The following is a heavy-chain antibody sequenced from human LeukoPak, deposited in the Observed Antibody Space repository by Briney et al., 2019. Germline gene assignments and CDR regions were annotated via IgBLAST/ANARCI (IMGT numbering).Heavy chain of an antibody. Sequence: SLRLSCAASGFTFDDYAMHWVRQAPGKGLEWVSGISWNSGSIGYADSVKGRFTISRDNAKNSLYLQMNSLRAEDTALYYCAKSLAVAGTSYYYYGMDVWGQGTTVTVSS. J-gene: IGHJ6*02. CDR1: GFTFDDYA. D-gene: IGHD6-19*01. CDR3: AKSLAVAGTSYYYYGMDV. V-gene: IGHV3-9*01. CDR2: ISWNSGSI.